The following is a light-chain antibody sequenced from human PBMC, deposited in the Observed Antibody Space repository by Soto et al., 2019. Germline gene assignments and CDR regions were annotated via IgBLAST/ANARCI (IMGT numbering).Light chain of an antibody. CDR3: CSYVGATTYV. V-gene: IGLV2-23*01. Sequence: QSALTQPASVSGSPGQSITISCSGTSSNIGGYNVVSWYQQHPGKAPKVIIYGAIKRPSGVSNRFSGSISGTTASPTISGLQADDEADYYCCSYVGATTYVFGSGTKVTVL. CDR1: SSNIGGYNV. J-gene: IGLJ1*01. CDR2: GAI.